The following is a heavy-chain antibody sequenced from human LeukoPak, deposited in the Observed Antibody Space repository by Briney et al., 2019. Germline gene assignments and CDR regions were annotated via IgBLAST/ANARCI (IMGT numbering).Heavy chain of an antibody. D-gene: IGHD2-2*02. CDR1: GFTFSNAW. CDR3: TTVHSYIANDY. Sequence: GGSLRLSGAASGFTFSNAWMSWVRQAPGKGLDWVGRIKSKTDGGTTDYAAPVKGRFTISRDDSKNTLYLQMNSLKTEDTAVYYCTTVHSYIANDYWGQGTLVTVSS. J-gene: IGHJ4*02. CDR2: IKSKTDGGTT. V-gene: IGHV3-15*01.